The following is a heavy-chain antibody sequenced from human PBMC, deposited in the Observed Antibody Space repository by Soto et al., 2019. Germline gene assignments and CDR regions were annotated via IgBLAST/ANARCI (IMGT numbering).Heavy chain of an antibody. D-gene: IGHD3-10*01. CDR3: ARGYYFGSGSLHWFDP. Sequence: QVQLQESGPGLVKPSQTLSLTCTVSGGSINTGHYYWSWIHQSPGKGLEWIGYVYFSGSTYSNPSLRSRLKMSIDTSKNQFSLNLASVTAADTAIYFCARGYYFGSGSLHWFDPWGQGTLVTVSS. J-gene: IGHJ5*02. CDR2: VYFSGST. V-gene: IGHV4-30-4*01. CDR1: GGSINTGHYY.